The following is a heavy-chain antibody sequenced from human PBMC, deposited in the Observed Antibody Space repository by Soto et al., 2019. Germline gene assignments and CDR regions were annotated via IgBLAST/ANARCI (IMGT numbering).Heavy chain of an antibody. V-gene: IGHV1-3*01. CDR1: GYTFTSYA. CDR3: GRGSGFNWFDP. Sequence: GASVKVSCKASGYTFTSYAMHWVRQAPGQRLEWMGWINAGNGNTKYSQKFQGRVTITRDTSASTAYMELSSLRSEDTAVYYCGRGSGFNWFDPWGQGPLVTVSS. J-gene: IGHJ5*02. CDR2: INAGNGNT. D-gene: IGHD3-10*01.